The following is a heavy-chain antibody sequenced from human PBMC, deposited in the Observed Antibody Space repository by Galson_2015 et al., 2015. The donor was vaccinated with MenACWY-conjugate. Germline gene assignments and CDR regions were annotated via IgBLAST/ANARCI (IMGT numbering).Heavy chain of an antibody. V-gene: IGHV6-1*01. Sequence: CAISGDSVSSYSAAWNWIRQSPSRGLEWLGRTYYRTKWYNNYAESVKSRISINPDTSKNQFSLHLNSVTPDDTAVYFCTKETALENWFDPWGQGTLVTVSS. CDR3: TKETALENWFDP. CDR2: TYYRTKWYN. J-gene: IGHJ5*02. CDR1: GDSVSSYSAA.